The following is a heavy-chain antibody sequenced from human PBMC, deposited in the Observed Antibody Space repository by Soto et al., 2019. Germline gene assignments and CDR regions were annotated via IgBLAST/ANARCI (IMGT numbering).Heavy chain of an antibody. CDR1: GGSLSSYY. D-gene: IGHD3-16*01. V-gene: IGHV4-59*01. J-gene: IGHJ4*02. CDR3: ARTWGSTNGY. Sequence: QVQLQESGPGLVKPSETLSLTCVVSGGSLSSYYWSWIRQPPGKGLEWLGYIYYSGSTNYNPSLKSRLTISVDTSKNQFALKLSSVTAADTAVYYWARTWGSTNGYWGRGTLVTVST. CDR2: IYYSGST.